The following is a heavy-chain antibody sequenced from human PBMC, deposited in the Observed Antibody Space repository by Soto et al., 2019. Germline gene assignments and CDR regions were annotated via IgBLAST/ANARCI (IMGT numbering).Heavy chain of an antibody. V-gene: IGHV3-53*01. CDR3: ASGSTGYYYYGMDV. CDR2: IYSGGST. D-gene: IGHD3-9*01. CDR1: GFTVSSNY. J-gene: IGHJ6*02. Sequence: GGSLRLSCAASGFTVSSNYMSWVRQAPGKGLEWVSVIYSGGSTYYADSVKGRFTISRDNSKNTLYLQMNSLRAEDTAAYYCASGSTGYYYYGMDVWGQGTTVTVSS.